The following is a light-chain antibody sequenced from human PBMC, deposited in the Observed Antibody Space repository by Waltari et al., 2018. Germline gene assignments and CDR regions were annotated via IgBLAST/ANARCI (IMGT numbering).Light chain of an antibody. J-gene: IGLJ2*01. V-gene: IGLV1-51*01. CDR3: GTWDVSLNLL. CDR2: AND. Sequence: QSVLTQPPSVSAAPGQEVTISCSGSTSDIGAHFVSWYQQLPGTAPKLLIYANDKRPSGISDRFSASKSGTSATLGITGLQTGDEADYYCGTWDVSLNLLFGGGTRVTVL. CDR1: TSDIGAHF.